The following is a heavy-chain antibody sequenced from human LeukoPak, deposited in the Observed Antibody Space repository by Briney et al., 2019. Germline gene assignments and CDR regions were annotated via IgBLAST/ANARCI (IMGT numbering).Heavy chain of an antibody. CDR1: GFTVSSNY. V-gene: IGHV3-7*01. Sequence: GGSLRLSCAASGFTVSSNYMNWVRQAPGKGLEWVANIKPDGSEKYYAGSVRGRFSISRDNVKNLLYLQMNSVRAEDTAVYYCLAAGGYWGQGTLVTVSS. D-gene: IGHD2-15*01. CDR3: LAAGGY. CDR2: IKPDGSEK. J-gene: IGHJ4*02.